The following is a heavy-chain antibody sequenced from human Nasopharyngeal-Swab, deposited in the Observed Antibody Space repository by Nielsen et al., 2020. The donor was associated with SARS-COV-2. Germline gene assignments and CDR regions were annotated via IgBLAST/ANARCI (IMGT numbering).Heavy chain of an antibody. V-gene: IGHV4-39*07. J-gene: IGHJ4*02. D-gene: IGHD2-2*01. CDR1: GGSISSSSYY. CDR2: IYYSGST. CDR3: AREIKAYCSSTSCHDYFDY. Sequence: GSLRLSCTVSGGSISSSSYYWGWIRQPPGKGLEWIGSIYYSGSTYYNPPLKSRVTISVDTSKNQFSLKLSSVTAADTAVYYCAREIKAYCSSTSCHDYFDYWGQGTLVTVSS.